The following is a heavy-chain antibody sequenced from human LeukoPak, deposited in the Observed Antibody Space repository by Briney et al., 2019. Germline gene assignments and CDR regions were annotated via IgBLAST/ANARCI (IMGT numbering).Heavy chain of an antibody. CDR2: ISGSGGST. J-gene: IGHJ4*02. V-gene: IGHV3-23*01. D-gene: IGHD6-19*01. Sequence: GGSLRLSCAASGFTFGSSGMHWVRQAPGKGLEWVSAISGSGGSTYYADSVKGRFTISRDNSKNTLYLQMNSLRAEDTAVYYCAKDKGDSSGWLYYFDYWGQGTLVTVSS. CDR1: GFTFGSSG. CDR3: AKDKGDSSGWLYYFDY.